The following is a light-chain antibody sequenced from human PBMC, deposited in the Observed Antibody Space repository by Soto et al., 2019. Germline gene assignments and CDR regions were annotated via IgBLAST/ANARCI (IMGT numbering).Light chain of an antibody. J-gene: IGKJ2*01. Sequence: EIVLTQSPGTLSLSPGERATLSCRTSQSVSSSYLAWYQHKPGQAPRLLIYAASSRATGIPDRFSGSGSGTDFTLTISRLEPEDFAVYYCQQYGSSPNTFGQGTKLEIK. V-gene: IGKV3-20*01. CDR1: QSVSSSY. CDR3: QQYGSSPNT. CDR2: AAS.